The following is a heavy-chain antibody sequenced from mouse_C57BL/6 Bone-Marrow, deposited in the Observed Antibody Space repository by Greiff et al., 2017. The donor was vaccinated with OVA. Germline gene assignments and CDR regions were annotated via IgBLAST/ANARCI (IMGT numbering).Heavy chain of an antibody. D-gene: IGHD2-2*01. Sequence: VQLQQSGAELVRPGASVKLSCTASGFNIKDDYMHWVKQRPEQGLEWIGWIDPENGDTEYASKFQGKATITADTSSNTAYLQLSSLTSEDTAVYYCTNGYYGYDFDYWGQGTTLTVSS. CDR3: TNGYYGYDFDY. CDR2: IDPENGDT. V-gene: IGHV14-4*01. J-gene: IGHJ2*01. CDR1: GFNIKDDY.